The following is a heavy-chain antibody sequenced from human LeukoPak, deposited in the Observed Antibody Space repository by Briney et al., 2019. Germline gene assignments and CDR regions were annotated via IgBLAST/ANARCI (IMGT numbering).Heavy chain of an antibody. CDR1: GFTFSSYA. D-gene: IGHD5-18*01. J-gene: IGHJ4*02. CDR3: AKRRSGYSYGWEPLDY. V-gene: IGHV3-30-3*02. CDR2: ISYDGSNK. Sequence: PGRSLRLSCAASGFTFSSYAMHWVRQAPGKGLEWVAVISYDGSNKYYADSVKGRFTISRDNSKSTLYLQMNSLRAEDTAVYYCAKRRSGYSYGWEPLDYWGQGTLVTVSS.